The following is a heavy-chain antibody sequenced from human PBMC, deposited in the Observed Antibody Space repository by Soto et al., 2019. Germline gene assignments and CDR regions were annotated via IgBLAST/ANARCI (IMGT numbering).Heavy chain of an antibody. Sequence: QVQLQESGPGLVKPSETLSLSCTVSGASISPNYWTWIRQSPGKGLEWIGYIYYAGTTTYNPSLKSRANISLDTAKNEVSLILSSVTAADTAMYVCARLGAHYQAWDSWCQGTLVTVAS. CDR3: ARLGAHYQAWDS. CDR1: GASISPNY. CDR2: IYYAGTT. D-gene: IGHD1-26*01. J-gene: IGHJ5*02. V-gene: IGHV4-59*08.